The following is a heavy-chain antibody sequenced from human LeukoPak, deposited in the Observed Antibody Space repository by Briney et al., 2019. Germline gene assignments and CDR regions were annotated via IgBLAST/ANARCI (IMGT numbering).Heavy chain of an antibody. CDR3: ARVLSGRGSLYSYYYYMDV. CDR2: INPSGGST. CDR1: GHTFSNYY. J-gene: IGHJ6*03. Sequence: GASVKVSCKASGHTFSNYYIHWVRQAPGQGLEWMGIINPSGGSTIYSLKFQARVSMTGDMSTSTAYMELSSLRSEDTAVYYCARVLSGRGSLYSYYYYMDVWGKGTTVTISS. D-gene: IGHD3-10*01. V-gene: IGHV1-46*01.